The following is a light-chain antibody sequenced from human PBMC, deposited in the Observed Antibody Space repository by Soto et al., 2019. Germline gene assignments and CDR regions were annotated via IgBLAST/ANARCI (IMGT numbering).Light chain of an antibody. CDR3: QQYHNWPLT. J-gene: IGKJ4*01. CDR1: QSISSN. Sequence: EEVMTQSPATLSVSPGERATLSCRASQSISSNLAWYQQKPGQAPRLLIYGASTRATGITARFSGSGSGTDFTLTISSLDSEDFAVYYCQQYHNWPLTFGGGTKVEIK. CDR2: GAS. V-gene: IGKV3-15*01.